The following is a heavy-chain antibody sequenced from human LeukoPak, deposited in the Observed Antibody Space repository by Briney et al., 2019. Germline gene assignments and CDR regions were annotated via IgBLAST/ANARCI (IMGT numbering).Heavy chain of an antibody. CDR3: ASRRLYSSSSRWFDP. J-gene: IGHJ5*02. CDR2: IYYSGSA. D-gene: IGHD6-6*01. Sequence: SETLSLTCTVSGGSITYYYWNWIRQPPGKGLEWIGYIYYSGSAKYNPSLKSRVTISVDTSKNQFSLKVSSVTAADTAVYYCASRRLYSSSSRWFDPWGQGTLVTVSS. V-gene: IGHV4-59*01. CDR1: GGSITYYY.